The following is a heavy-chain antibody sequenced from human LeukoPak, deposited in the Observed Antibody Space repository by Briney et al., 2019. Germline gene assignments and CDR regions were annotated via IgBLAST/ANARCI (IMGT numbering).Heavy chain of an antibody. CDR2: IIPIFGTA. V-gene: IGHV1-69*05. Sequence: SVKVSCNASGGTFSSYAISWVRHAPGPGLEWMGGIIPIFGTANYDQKFQSRVTITTDESTSTAYMERRSRRTEDTAVCYWARGQLYNWNYQTPGHFDYWGQGTLVTDCS. CDR3: ARGQLYNWNYQTPGHFDY. CDR1: GGTFSSYA. J-gene: IGHJ4*02. D-gene: IGHD1-7*01.